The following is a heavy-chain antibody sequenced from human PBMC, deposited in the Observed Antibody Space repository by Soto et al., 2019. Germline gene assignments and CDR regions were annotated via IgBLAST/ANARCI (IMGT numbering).Heavy chain of an antibody. CDR2: INPNSGVT. J-gene: IGHJ6*02. Sequence: QVQLVQSGAEVKKPGASVKVSCKASGYTFTGYYMHWVRQAPGQGLEWMGWINPNSGVTNYAQKFQGRVTMTRDTSISTAYMELSRLRSDDTAVYYCARAKAEQWLVRWYYYGMDVWGQGTTVTVSS. D-gene: IGHD6-19*01. CDR1: GYTFTGYY. CDR3: ARAKAEQWLVRWYYYGMDV. V-gene: IGHV1-2*02.